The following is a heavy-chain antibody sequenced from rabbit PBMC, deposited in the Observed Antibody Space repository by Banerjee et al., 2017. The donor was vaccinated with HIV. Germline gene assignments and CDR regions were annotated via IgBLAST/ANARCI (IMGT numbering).Heavy chain of an antibody. D-gene: IGHD2-1*01. CDR2: IGTGSGIT. CDR3: TRTAGYLDDGDGYFNL. Sequence: QGQLVESGGGLVQPGGSLTLTCKASGNDFSAYAISWVRQAPGKGLEWIGCIGTGSGITYYATWAKGRFTISETSSTTVTLQMTSLTAADTATYFCTRTAGYLDDGDGYFNLWGPGTLVTVS. CDR1: GNDFSAYA. V-gene: IGHV1S45*01. J-gene: IGHJ4*01.